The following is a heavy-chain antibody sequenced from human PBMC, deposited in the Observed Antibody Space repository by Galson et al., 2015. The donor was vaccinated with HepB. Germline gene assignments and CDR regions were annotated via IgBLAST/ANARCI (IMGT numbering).Heavy chain of an antibody. J-gene: IGHJ4*02. V-gene: IGHV1-18*01. CDR1: GYTFTSYG. CDR3: ARQYRRDGSGFEGVDY. D-gene: IGHD3-10*01. CDR2: ISAYNGNT. Sequence: QSGAEVKKPGASVKVSCKASGYTFTSYGISWVRQAPGQGLEWMGWISAYNGNTNYAQKLQGRVTMTTDTSTSTAYMELRSLRSDDTAVYYCARQYRRDGSGFEGVDYWGQGTLVTVSS.